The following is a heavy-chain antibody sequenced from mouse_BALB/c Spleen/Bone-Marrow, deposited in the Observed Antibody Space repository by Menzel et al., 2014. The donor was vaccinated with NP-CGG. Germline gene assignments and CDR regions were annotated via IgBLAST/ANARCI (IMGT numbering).Heavy chain of an antibody. Sequence: EVQLQQSGAELVKLGASVKLSCTASGFNIKDTYMHWVKQRPEQGLEWIGRIDPANVNTKYDPKFQGKATMTADTSSNTAYLQLSSLTSEDTAVYYCASYVYGYYFDYWGQGTTLTVSS. J-gene: IGHJ2*01. D-gene: IGHD1-1*01. CDR3: ASYVYGYYFDY. CDR2: IDPANVNT. CDR1: GFNIKDTY. V-gene: IGHV14-3*02.